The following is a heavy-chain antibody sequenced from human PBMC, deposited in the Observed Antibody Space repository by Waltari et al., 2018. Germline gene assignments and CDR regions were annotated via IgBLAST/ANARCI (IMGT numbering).Heavy chain of an antibody. CDR3: ASLSAAKVGDYFDY. CDR2: ISSSSSTI. J-gene: IGHJ4*02. V-gene: IGHV3-48*04. Sequence: EVQLVESGGGLVQPGGSLRLSCAASGFTFSSYSMNWVRQAPGKGLEWVSYISSSSSTIYYADSVKGRFTISRDNAKNSLYLQMNSLRAEDTAVYYCASLSAAKVGDYFDYWGQGTLVTVSS. CDR1: GFTFSSYS. D-gene: IGHD2-2*01.